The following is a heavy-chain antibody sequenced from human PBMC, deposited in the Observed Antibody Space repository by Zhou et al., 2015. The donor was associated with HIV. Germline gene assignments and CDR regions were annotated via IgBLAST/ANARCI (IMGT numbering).Heavy chain of an antibody. V-gene: IGHV3-33*01. J-gene: IGHJ6*01. CDR1: GFTFSSYG. D-gene: IGHD2-2*01. CDR2: IWYDLSNK. CDR3: GSSSSCARHGMDV. Sequence: QVQLVESGGGVVQPGRSLRLSCAASGFTFSSYGMHWVRQAPGKGLEWVAVIWYDLSNKYYADSVKGRFTISRDNSKNTLYLQMNSLRAEDTAVYYCGSSSSCARHGMDVWGPRGPRSPSPQ.